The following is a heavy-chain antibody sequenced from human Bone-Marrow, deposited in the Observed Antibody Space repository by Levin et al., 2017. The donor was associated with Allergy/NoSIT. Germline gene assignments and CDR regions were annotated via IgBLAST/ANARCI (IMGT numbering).Heavy chain of an antibody. Sequence: PGESLKISCTASGYTFTTYYLHWVRQAPGQGLEWMGIINPSDGTTTYAQKVQGRVTMTRDTSTSTVYMELSSLRSEDTAVYYCATMGGYCSGTNCFEIDYWGQGTLVTVSS. CDR2: INPSDGTT. J-gene: IGHJ4*02. CDR1: GYTFTTYY. D-gene: IGHD2-15*01. CDR3: ATMGGYCSGTNCFEIDY. V-gene: IGHV1-46*01.